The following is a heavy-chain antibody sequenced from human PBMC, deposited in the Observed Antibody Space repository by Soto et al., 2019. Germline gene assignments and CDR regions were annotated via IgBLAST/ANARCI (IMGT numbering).Heavy chain of an antibody. J-gene: IGHJ6*03. CDR2: INAGNGNT. CDR3: ARDQPLGSSWDPDYYYYYYMDV. CDR1: GYTFTSYA. Sequence: ASVKVSCKASGYTFTSYARQWVRQAPGQRLEWMGWINAGNGNTKYSQKFQGRVTITRDTSASTAYMELSSLRSEDTAVYYCARDQPLGSSWDPDYYYYYYMDVWGKGTTVTVSS. V-gene: IGHV1-3*01. D-gene: IGHD6-13*01.